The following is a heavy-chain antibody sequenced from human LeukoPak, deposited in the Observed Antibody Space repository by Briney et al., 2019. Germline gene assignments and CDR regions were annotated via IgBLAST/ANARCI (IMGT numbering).Heavy chain of an antibody. Sequence: PGGSLRLSCAASGFTFSNAWMTWVRQGPGKGLEWVATVNPDGRDKYYVDSVKGRFTISRDNGKNSLFLHMISLRAEDTALYYCARDLDYWGQGTLVTVSS. CDR2: VNPDGRDK. CDR3: ARDLDY. V-gene: IGHV3-7*03. J-gene: IGHJ4*02. CDR1: GFTFSNAW.